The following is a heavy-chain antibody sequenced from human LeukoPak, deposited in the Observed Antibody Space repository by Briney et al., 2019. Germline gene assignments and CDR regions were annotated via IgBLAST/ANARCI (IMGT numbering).Heavy chain of an antibody. CDR1: GFTFSSYG. J-gene: IGHJ3*02. Sequence: GGSLRLSCAASGFTFSSYGMHWVRQAPGKGLEWVAFIRYDGSNKYYADSVKGRFTISRDNSKNTLYLQMNSLRAEDTAVYYCAKDRHGYCSSTSCSSAFDIWGQGTMVTVSS. CDR2: IRYDGSNK. V-gene: IGHV3-30*02. CDR3: AKDRHGYCSSTSCSSAFDI. D-gene: IGHD2-2*03.